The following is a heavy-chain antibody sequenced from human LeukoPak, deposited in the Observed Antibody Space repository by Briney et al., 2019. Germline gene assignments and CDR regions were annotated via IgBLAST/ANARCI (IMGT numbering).Heavy chain of an antibody. Sequence: GGSLRLSCAASGFSIRGYWMHWVRQAPGKGLMWVSRIKSDGSWTNYADSVRGRFTISRDNAKNTLFLQMVGLRAEDTATYYCVRDGDAYDFDLWGQGTLVTVSS. V-gene: IGHV3-74*01. J-gene: IGHJ4*02. CDR3: VRDGDAYDFDL. CDR1: GFSIRGYW. CDR2: IKSDGSWT. D-gene: IGHD5-12*01.